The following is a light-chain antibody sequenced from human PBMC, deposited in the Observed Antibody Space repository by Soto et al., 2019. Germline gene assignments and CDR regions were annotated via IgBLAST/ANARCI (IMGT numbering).Light chain of an antibody. Sequence: QSALTQPASVSGCPGQSITISCTGTSSDIGSYNRVSWYQQHPGKAPKLMIYEDTQRPSRVSNRFSGSKSGNTASLTITGLQAEDEADYYCCSYAGPSVFVVFGGGTKVTVL. CDR2: EDT. V-gene: IGLV2-23*02. CDR1: SSDIGSYNR. CDR3: CSYAGPSVFVV. J-gene: IGLJ2*01.